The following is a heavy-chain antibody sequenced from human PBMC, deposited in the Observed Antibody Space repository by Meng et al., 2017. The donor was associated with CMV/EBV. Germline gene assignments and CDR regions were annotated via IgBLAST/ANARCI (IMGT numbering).Heavy chain of an antibody. V-gene: IGHV3-7*01. CDR3: ARENWGDAFDI. CDR2: IKQDRSEK. Sequence: GESLKISCAASGFTFSSYWMSWVRQAPGKGLEWVANIKQDRSEKYYVDSVKGRFTISRDNAKNSLYLQMNSLRAEDTAVYYCARENWGDAFDIWGQGTMVTVSS. D-gene: IGHD7-27*01. CDR1: GFTFSSYW. J-gene: IGHJ3*02.